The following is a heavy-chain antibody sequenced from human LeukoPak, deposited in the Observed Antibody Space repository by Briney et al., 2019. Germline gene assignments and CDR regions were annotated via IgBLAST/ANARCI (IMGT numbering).Heavy chain of an antibody. Sequence: VASVKVSCKASGGTFSSYAISWVRQAPGQGLEWMGGIIPIFGTANYAQKFQGRVTITADKSTSTAYMELSSLRSEDTAVYYCARDKTWFGAFDPWGQGTLVTVSS. CDR1: GGTFSSYA. CDR2: IIPIFGTA. D-gene: IGHD3-10*01. CDR3: ARDKTWFGAFDP. J-gene: IGHJ5*02. V-gene: IGHV1-69*06.